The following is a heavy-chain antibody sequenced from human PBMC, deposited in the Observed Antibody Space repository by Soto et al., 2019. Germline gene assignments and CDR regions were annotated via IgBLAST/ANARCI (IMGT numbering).Heavy chain of an antibody. J-gene: IGHJ5*02. CDR2: ISSSGSTI. D-gene: IGHD6-19*01. V-gene: IGHV3-11*04. CDR1: GFTFSDYY. CDR3: ARDGNGLVAMASWFDP. Sequence: GGSLRLSCAACGFTFSDYYMSWIRQSRGKGLEWVSYISSSGSTIYYADSVKGRFTISRDNSKNTLYLQMNSLRAEDTAVYYCARDGNGLVAMASWFDPWGQGTLVTVSS.